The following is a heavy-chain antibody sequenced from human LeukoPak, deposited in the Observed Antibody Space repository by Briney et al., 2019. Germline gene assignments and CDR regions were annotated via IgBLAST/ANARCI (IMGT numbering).Heavy chain of an antibody. J-gene: IGHJ4*02. CDR3: AKLTVGDYAFDY. CDR1: GFTFSSYA. Sequence: GGSLRLSCAASGFTFSSYAMHWVRQAPGKGLEWVAVISYDGSNKYYADSVKGRFTISRDNSKNTLYLQMNSLRAEDTAVYYCAKLTVGDYAFDYWGQGTLVTVSS. V-gene: IGHV3-30*04. CDR2: ISYDGSNK. D-gene: IGHD3-16*01.